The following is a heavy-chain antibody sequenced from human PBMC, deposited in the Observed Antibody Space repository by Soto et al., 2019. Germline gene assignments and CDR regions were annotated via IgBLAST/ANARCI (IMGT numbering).Heavy chain of an antibody. V-gene: IGHV4-59*01. J-gene: IGHJ4*02. D-gene: IGHD5-12*01. CDR3: ARDRRRYSFDY. CDR1: GCSISSYY. Sequence: PSETLSLTCTFSGCSISSYYWSWIRQPPGKGLEWIGYIYYSGSTNYNPSLKSRVTISVDTSKNQFSLKLSSVTAADTAVYYCARDRRRYSFDYWGQGTLVTVSS. CDR2: IYYSGST.